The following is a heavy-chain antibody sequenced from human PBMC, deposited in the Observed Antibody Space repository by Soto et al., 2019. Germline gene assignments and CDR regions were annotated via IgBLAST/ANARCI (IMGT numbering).Heavy chain of an antibody. CDR2: IYYGGST. J-gene: IGHJ4*01. CDR1: GVSISGGGYY. Sequence: TLSLTCTVSGVSISGGGYYWIWIRQHPGKGLEGIGYIYYGGSTYYNPSLKSRATISGDTSKNQFSLKLRSVSAADTAVYYCARGGYYYENSGQNAYDYWGQGILVTVSS. D-gene: IGHD3-22*01. V-gene: IGHV4-31*03. CDR3: ARGGYYYENSGQNAYDY.